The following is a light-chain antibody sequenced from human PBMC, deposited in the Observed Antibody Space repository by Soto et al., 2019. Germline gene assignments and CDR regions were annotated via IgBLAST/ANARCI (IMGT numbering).Light chain of an antibody. V-gene: IGKV1-5*01. CDR2: DAS. CDR1: QSISRW. CDR3: QQYNTYST. Sequence: LQMTQAPSTLSASVGDRVTITCRVSQSISRWLAWYQQKPGKAPQALIYDASSLKSGVPSRFSGNGSGTEFTLTISSLQPDDFATYYCQQYNTYSTFGQGTRLEIK. J-gene: IGKJ5*01.